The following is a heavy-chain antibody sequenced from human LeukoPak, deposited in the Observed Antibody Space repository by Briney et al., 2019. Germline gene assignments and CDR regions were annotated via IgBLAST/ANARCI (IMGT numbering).Heavy chain of an antibody. V-gene: IGHV1-46*01. CDR3: ARGLGWFGESHYGMDV. J-gene: IGHJ6*02. CDR1: GYTFTSYY. Sequence: ASVKVSCTASGYTFTSYYMHWVRQAPGQGLEWMGIINPSGGSTSYAQKFQGRVTMTRDTSTSTVYMELSSLRSEDTAVYYCARGLGWFGESHYGMDVWGQGTTVTVSS. CDR2: INPSGGST. D-gene: IGHD3-10*01.